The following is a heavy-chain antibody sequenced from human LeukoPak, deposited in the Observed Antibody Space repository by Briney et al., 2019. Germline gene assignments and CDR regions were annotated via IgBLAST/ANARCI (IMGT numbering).Heavy chain of an antibody. CDR3: ARNMRTTVVVYYFDY. D-gene: IGHD4-23*01. CDR2: IYYSGST. CDR1: GGSISSSSYY. J-gene: IGHJ4*02. V-gene: IGHV4-39*07. Sequence: PSETLSLTCTVSGGSISSSSYYWGWIRQPPGKGLEWIGSIYYSGSTYYNPSLKSRVTISVDTSKNQFSLKLSSVTAADTAVYYCARNMRTTVVVYYFDYWGQGTLVTVSS.